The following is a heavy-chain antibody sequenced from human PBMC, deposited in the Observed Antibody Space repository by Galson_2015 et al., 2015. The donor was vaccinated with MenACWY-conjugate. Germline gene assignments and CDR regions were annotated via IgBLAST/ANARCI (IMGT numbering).Heavy chain of an antibody. CDR3: ARETLGSGWYFFDF. CDR1: GYTFSVHD. V-gene: IGHV1-18*01. CDR2: INVYSGNT. Sequence: VKVSCKASGYTFSVHDINWVRQAPGQGLEWMGWINVYSGNTGYAEKFQGRVTMTADTSTSTAYMELRSLRSDDTAVYFCARETLGSGWYFFDFWGQGTPVTVSS. D-gene: IGHD6-19*01. J-gene: IGHJ4*02.